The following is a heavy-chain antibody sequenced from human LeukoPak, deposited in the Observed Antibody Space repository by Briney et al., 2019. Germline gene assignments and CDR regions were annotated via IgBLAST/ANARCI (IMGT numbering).Heavy chain of an antibody. Sequence: RGGSLRLSCAASGFTFSSYAMSCVRQAPGKGLEWVSAISASGGSTYYADSVKGRFTISRDNSKNTLYLQMNSLRAEDTAVYYCAKSDDSSGYYLFYFDYWGQGTLVTVSS. CDR3: AKSDDSSGYYLFYFDY. D-gene: IGHD3-22*01. V-gene: IGHV3-23*01. J-gene: IGHJ4*02. CDR1: GFTFSSYA. CDR2: ISASGGST.